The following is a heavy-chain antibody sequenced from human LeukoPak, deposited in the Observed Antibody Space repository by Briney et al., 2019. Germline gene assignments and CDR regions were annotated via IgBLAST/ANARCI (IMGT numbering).Heavy chain of an antibody. J-gene: IGHJ4*02. V-gene: IGHV4-34*01. D-gene: IGHD3-10*01. CDR2: INHSGST. CDR3: ARGSIVAYGSFDY. CDR1: GGSFSGYY. Sequence: SETLSLTCAVYGGSFSGYYWSWIRQPPGKGLEWIGEINHSGSTNYNPSLKSRVTISVDTSENQFSLRLSSATAADTAVYYCARGSIVAYGSFDYWGQGTLVTVSS.